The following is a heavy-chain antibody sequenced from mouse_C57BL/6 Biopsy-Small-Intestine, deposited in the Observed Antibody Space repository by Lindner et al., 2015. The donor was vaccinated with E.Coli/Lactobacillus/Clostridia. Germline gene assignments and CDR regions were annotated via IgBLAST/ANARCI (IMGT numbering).Heavy chain of an antibody. CDR1: GYTFTSFG. CDR3: ARHYYYGNSYENFDY. Sequence: VQLQESGAELARPGASVKLSCKASGYTFTSFGISWVKQRTGQGLEWIGEIYPRSGNTYYNEKFKGKATLTADKSSSTAYMELRSLTSEDSAVYFCARHYYYGNSYENFDYWGQGTTLTVSS. D-gene: IGHD1-1*01. J-gene: IGHJ2*01. CDR2: IYPRSGNT. V-gene: IGHV1-81*01.